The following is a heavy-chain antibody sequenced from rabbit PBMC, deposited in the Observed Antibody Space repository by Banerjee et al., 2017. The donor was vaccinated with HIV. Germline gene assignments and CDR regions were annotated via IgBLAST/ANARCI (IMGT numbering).Heavy chain of an antibody. J-gene: IGHJ4*01. CDR1: GIDFSSAYD. Sequence: QSLEESGGDLVKPGASLTLTCTASGIDFSSAYDMCWVRQAPGKGLEWIGYIYTGNAGTVYASWAKGRFTISKTSSTTVTLQLTSLTAADTATYFCARGGYGGSVYWIFNYFDLWGPGTLVTVS. D-gene: IGHD8-1*01. CDR3: ARGGYGGSVYWIFNYFDL. V-gene: IGHV1S40*01. CDR2: IYTGNAGT.